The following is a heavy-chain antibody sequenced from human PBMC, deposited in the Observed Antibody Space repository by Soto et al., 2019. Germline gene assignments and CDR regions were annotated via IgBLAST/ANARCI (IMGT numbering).Heavy chain of an antibody. CDR1: GFTVSSNY. V-gene: IGHV3-66*01. D-gene: IGHD3-10*01. J-gene: IGHJ4*02. CDR2: IYSGGST. CDR3: AREELMVRGVIEY. Sequence: EVQLVESGGGLVQPGGSLRLSCAASGFTVSSNYMSWVRQAPGKGLEWVSLIYSGGSTYYADSVKGRFTISRDNSKNTRFLQMDSLRVEDTAVYYCAREELMVRGVIEYWGQGTLVTVSS.